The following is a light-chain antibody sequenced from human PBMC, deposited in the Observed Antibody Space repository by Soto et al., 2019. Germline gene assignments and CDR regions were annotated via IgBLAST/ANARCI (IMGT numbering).Light chain of an antibody. CDR1: QSVSTSN. V-gene: IGKV3-20*01. CDR3: QQYDNSVWT. CDR2: GAS. J-gene: IGKJ1*01. Sequence: IVLTQSPGTLSSSPGERATLSCRASQSVSTSNLAWYQQRPGQAPRLLIYGASRRATGIPDRFSGSGSGTDFTLTISRLEPEDLAVYYCQQYDNSVWTF.